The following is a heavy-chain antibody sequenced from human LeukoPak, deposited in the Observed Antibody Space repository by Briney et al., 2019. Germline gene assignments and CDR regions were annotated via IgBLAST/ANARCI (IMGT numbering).Heavy chain of an antibody. CDR1: GGSISTYY. V-gene: IGHV4-59*08. Sequence: KPSETLSLTCTVSGGSISTYYWSRIRQPPGKGLEWIGNVYYSGSTNYNPSLKSRVTISVETSKNHFSLKLSSVTAADTAIYYCARPYSSGWRGAFDIWGQGTMVTVS. J-gene: IGHJ3*02. CDR2: VYYSGST. D-gene: IGHD6-19*01. CDR3: ARPYSSGWRGAFDI.